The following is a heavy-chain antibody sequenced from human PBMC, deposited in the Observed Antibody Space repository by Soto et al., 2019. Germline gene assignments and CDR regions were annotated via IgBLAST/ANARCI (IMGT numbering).Heavy chain of an antibody. Sequence: GGSLRLSCAASGFTFSSYAMHWVRQAPGKGLEWVAVISYDGSNKYYADSVKGRFTISRDNSKNTLYLQMNSLRAEDTAVYYCARDRNIVANTVPTFYYYQYYRMDVWGKGATVIVST. V-gene: IGHV3-30-3*01. CDR2: ISYDGSNK. CDR1: GFTFSSYA. J-gene: IGHJ6*04. D-gene: IGHD5-12*01. CDR3: ARDRNIVANTVPTFYYYQYYRMDV.